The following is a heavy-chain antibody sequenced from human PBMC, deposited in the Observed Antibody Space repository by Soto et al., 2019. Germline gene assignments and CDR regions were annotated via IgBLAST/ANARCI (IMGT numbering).Heavy chain of an antibody. CDR1: GCTFSRQW. J-gene: IGHJ4*02. CDR2: IKEDGSEK. D-gene: IGHD1-20*01. V-gene: IGHV3-7*03. Sequence: PGGSLRLSCAGSGCTFSRQWMSWVRQAPGKGLEWVANIKEDGSEKDYVDSVKGRFTISRDNAKNSLFLQMNNLRVEDTAVYYCASRPPAVRYFGVFDYWGQGTVVTVSS. CDR3: ASRPPAVRYFGVFDY.